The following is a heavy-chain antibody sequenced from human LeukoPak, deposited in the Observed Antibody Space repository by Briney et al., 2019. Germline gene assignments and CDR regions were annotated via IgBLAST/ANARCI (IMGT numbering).Heavy chain of an antibody. CDR1: GGSISSFY. V-gene: IGHV4-59*01. D-gene: IGHD3-22*01. CDR2: IYYSGST. Sequence: SETLSLTCTVSGGSISSFYWSWIRAPPGKGLGWVGYIYYSGSTNYNPSLKSRVTISVDTSKNQFSLKLSSVTAADTAVYYCASRYYDSSGDYAFDIWGQGTMVTVSS. J-gene: IGHJ3*02. CDR3: ASRYYDSSGDYAFDI.